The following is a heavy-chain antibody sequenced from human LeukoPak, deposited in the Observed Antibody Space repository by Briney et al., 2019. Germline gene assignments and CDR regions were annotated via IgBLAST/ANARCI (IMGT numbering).Heavy chain of an antibody. CDR3: ARDRGYSSSWYGSYYYYYMDV. CDR1: GYTFTGYY. CDR2: INPNSGGT. Sequence: ASVKVSCKASGYTFTGYYMHWVRQAPGQGLEWMGWINPNSGGTNYAQKFQGRVTMTRDTSISTAYMELSRLRSDDTAVYYCARDRGYSSSWYGSYYYYYMDVWGKGTTVTVSS. D-gene: IGHD6-13*01. J-gene: IGHJ6*03. V-gene: IGHV1-2*02.